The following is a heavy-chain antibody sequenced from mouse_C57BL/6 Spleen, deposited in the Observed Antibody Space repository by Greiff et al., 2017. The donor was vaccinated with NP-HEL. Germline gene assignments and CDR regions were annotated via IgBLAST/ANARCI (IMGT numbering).Heavy chain of an antibody. CDR2: IDPSDSYT. J-gene: IGHJ2*01. Sequence: VQLQQPGAELVMPGASVKLSCKASGYTFTSYWMHWVKQRPGQGLEWIGEIDPSDSYTNYNQKFKGKSTLTVDKSSSTAYMQLSSLTSEDSAVYYCARSGPTGYWGQGTTLTVSS. V-gene: IGHV1-69*01. CDR3: ARSGPTGY. CDR1: GYTFTSYW. D-gene: IGHD2-10*01.